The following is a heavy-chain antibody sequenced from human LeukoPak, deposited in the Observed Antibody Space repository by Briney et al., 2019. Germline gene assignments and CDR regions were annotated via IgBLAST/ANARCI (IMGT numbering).Heavy chain of an antibody. CDR2: IYYSGST. V-gene: IGHV4-39*07. CDR1: GGSISSSSYY. Sequence: SETLYLTCTVSGGSISSSSYYWGWIRQPPGKGLEWIGSIYYSGSTYYNPSLKSRVTMSVDTSKNQFSLKLSSVTAADTAVYYCAREGEQWLSYYYYYYMDVWGKGTTVTISS. D-gene: IGHD6-19*01. CDR3: AREGEQWLSYYYYYYMDV. J-gene: IGHJ6*03.